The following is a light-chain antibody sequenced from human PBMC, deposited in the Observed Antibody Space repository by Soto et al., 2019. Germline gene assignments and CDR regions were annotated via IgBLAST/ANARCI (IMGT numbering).Light chain of an antibody. V-gene: IGKV1-8*01. CDR2: AAS. CDR3: QQDYSYPRT. Sequence: AIRMTQSPSSLSASTGDRVTITYRASQGISSYLAWYQQKPGKAPKLLIYAASTLQSGVPSRFSGSGSGTDFTLTISCLQSEDFATYYCQQDYSYPRTFGQGTKLEIK. CDR1: QGISSY. J-gene: IGKJ2*02.